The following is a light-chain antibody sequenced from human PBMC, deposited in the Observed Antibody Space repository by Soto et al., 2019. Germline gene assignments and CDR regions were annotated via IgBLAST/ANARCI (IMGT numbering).Light chain of an antibody. CDR1: QGISSY. V-gene: IGKV1-5*01. Sequence: DIQMTQSPATLSASVGDRVTITCRASQGISSYLAWYQQKPGKAPKLLIYAASTLQSGVPSRFSGSGSGTEFTLTISSLQPDDFATYYCQHYHSYSEAFGQGTKVDIK. CDR3: QHYHSYSEA. CDR2: AAS. J-gene: IGKJ1*01.